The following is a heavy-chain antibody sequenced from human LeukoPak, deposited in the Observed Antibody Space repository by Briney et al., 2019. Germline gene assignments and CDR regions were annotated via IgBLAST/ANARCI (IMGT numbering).Heavy chain of an antibody. CDR3: GKTASYDFWSKDWFDP. CDR1: GFTFDDYA. V-gene: IGHV3-9*01. J-gene: IGHJ5*02. Sequence: QPGRSLRLSCAASGFTFDDYAMHWVRQAPGKGLEWVSGIRWDRASIGYGSSGKGRFTISRDNAKNSLYLQMDCVIAEDTALYYCGKTASYDFWSKDWFDPWGEGTLVTVFS. D-gene: IGHD3-3*01. CDR2: IRWDRASI.